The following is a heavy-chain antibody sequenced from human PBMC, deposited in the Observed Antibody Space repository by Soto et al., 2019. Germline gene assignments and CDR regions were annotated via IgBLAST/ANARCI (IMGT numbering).Heavy chain of an antibody. J-gene: IGHJ1*01. D-gene: IGHD3-3*02. V-gene: IGHV3-23*01. CDR3: ANAAILEWSWYFQH. CDR1: GFTFSSYA. Sequence: EVQLLESGGGLVQPGGSLRLSCAASGFTFSSYAMSWVRQAPGKGLEWVSAISGSGGSTYYADSVKGRFTISRDNSKNTLDLQMNSLRAEDTAVYYGANAAILEWSWYFQHWGQGTLVTVSS. CDR2: ISGSGGST.